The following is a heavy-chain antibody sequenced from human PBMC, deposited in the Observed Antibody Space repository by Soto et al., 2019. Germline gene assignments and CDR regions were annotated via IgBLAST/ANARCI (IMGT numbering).Heavy chain of an antibody. CDR3: ARGGVDVVATSAFDY. CDR1: GGTFNNYA. CDR2: IIPIIGTA. V-gene: IGHV1-69*01. J-gene: IGHJ4*02. Sequence: QVQLVQSGAEVKKPGSSVKVSCTASGGTFNNYAISWVRQTPGQGIEWMGGIIPIIGTADYAHKFQGRLAISADESTGTTFMELSSLRSEDTALYYCARGGVDVVATSAFDYWCQGTLVTVSS. D-gene: IGHD5-12*01.